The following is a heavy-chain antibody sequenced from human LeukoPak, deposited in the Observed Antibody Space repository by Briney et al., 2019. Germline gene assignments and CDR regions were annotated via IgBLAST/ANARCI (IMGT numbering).Heavy chain of an antibody. CDR3: ARAVGTGWSQKE. J-gene: IGHJ4*02. D-gene: IGHD6-19*01. CDR2: IYDSGTT. Sequence: PSETLSLTCTVSGGSISSGDFYWSWIRQHPGKGLEWIGYIYDSGTTYYSPSLKSRVSISLDTTKNQFSLKLSSVTAADTAVYYCARAVGTGWSQKEWRRGTLVSVSS. V-gene: IGHV4-31*03. CDR1: GGSISSGDFY.